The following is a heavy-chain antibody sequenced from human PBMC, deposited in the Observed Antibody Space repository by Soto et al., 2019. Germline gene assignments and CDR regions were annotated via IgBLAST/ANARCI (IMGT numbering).Heavy chain of an antibody. CDR3: ARVGSTYYYDSSGRIDAFDI. Sequence: QVQLVQSGAEVKKPGSSVKVSCKASGGTFSSYAISWVRQAPGQGLEWMGGIIPIFGTANYAQKFQGRVTITADKSTSTAYMELSSLRSEDTAVYYCARVGSTYYYDSSGRIDAFDIWGQGTMVTVSS. V-gene: IGHV1-69*14. CDR2: IIPIFGTA. J-gene: IGHJ3*02. D-gene: IGHD3-22*01. CDR1: GGTFSSYA.